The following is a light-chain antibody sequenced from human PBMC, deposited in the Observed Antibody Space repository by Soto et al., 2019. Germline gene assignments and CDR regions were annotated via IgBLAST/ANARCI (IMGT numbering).Light chain of an antibody. Sequence: EIVVTQSPGTLSLSPGERATLSCRASQSVSSSYLAWYQQKPGQAPRLLIYGASSRATGIPDRFSGSGSGTDFTITISRLEPEDFAVYYCQQYGSSPRTFGQGTKVDIK. J-gene: IGKJ1*01. CDR1: QSVSSSY. CDR2: GAS. CDR3: QQYGSSPRT. V-gene: IGKV3-20*01.